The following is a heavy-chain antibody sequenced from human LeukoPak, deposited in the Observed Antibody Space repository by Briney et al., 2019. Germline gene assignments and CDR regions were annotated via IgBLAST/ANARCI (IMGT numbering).Heavy chain of an antibody. J-gene: IGHJ3*02. CDR2: IIPILGIA. CDR1: GGTFSSYA. CDR3: ARKLSARITMVRGVIEEDAFDI. V-gene: IGHV1-69*04. D-gene: IGHD3-10*01. Sequence: ASVKVSCKASGGTFSSYAISWVRQAPGQGLEWMGRIIPILGIANYAQKFQGRVTITADKSTSTAYMELSSLRSEDTAVYYCARKLSARITMVRGVIEEDAFDIWGQGTMVTVSS.